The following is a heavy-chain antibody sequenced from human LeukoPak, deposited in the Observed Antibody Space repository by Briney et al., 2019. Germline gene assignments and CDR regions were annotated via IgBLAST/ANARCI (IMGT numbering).Heavy chain of an antibody. CDR3: AKSPSGRGGYHWFDP. V-gene: IGHV4-4*07. CDR2: VYTSGST. CDR1: GGSISGYY. J-gene: IGHJ5*02. D-gene: IGHD3-16*01. Sequence: SETLSLTCTVSGGSISGYYRSWIRQPAGKGLEWIGRVYTSGSTNYNPSLKSRVTMSIETSKNQFSLKLSSVTAADKAVYYCAKSPSGRGGYHWFDPWGQGTLVTVSS.